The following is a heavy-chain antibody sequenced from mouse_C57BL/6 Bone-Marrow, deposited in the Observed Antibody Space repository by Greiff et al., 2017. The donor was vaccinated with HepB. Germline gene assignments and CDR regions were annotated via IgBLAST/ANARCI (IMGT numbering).Heavy chain of an antibody. J-gene: IGHJ4*01. CDR1: GFSLTSYG. D-gene: IGHD1-1*01. Sequence: VQLKQSGPGLVQPSQSLSITCTVSGFSLTSYGVHWVRQSPGKGLEWLGVIWSGGSTDYNAAFISRLSISKDNSKSQVFFKMNSLQADDTAIYYCARRRPYYYGSSPFAMDYWGQGTSVTVSS. CDR2: IWSGGST. CDR3: ARRRPYYYGSSPFAMDY. V-gene: IGHV2-2*01.